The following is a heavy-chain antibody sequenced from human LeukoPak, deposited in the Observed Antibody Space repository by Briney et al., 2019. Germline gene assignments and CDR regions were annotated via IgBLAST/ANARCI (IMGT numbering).Heavy chain of an antibody. V-gene: IGHV3-20*04. J-gene: IGHJ4*02. CDR2: INWNGGST. CDR3: AKDLFDYVWGSYRPTPFDY. Sequence: PGGSLRLSCAASGFTFDDYGMSWVRQAPGKGLEWVSGINWNGGSTGYADSVKGRFTISRDNAKNSLYLQMNSLRAEDTAVYYCAKDLFDYVWGSYRPTPFDYWGQGTLVTVSS. CDR1: GFTFDDYG. D-gene: IGHD3-16*02.